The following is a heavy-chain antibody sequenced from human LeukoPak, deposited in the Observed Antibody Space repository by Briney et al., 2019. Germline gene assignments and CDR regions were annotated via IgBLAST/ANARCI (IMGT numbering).Heavy chain of an antibody. CDR1: GYTFTSYG. CDR2: ISAYNGNT. Sequence: ASVKVSCKASGYTFTSYGISWVRQAPGQGLEWMGWISAYNGNTNYALKLQGRVTMTTDTSTSTAYMELRSLRSDDTAVYYCARSPPADFWSGYYTFDYYYYYYMDVWGKGTTVTVSS. J-gene: IGHJ6*03. V-gene: IGHV1-18*04. D-gene: IGHD3-3*01. CDR3: ARSPPADFWSGYYTFDYYYYYYMDV.